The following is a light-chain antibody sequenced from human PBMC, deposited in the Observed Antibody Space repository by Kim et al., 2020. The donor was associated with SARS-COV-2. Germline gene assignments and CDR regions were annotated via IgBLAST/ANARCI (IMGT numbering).Light chain of an antibody. Sequence: SYELTQPLSVSVALGQTARITCGGNNIGSKDVHWYQQKPGQAPVLVIYRDSNRPSGIPGRFSGSNSGNTATLTISRAQAGDEADYYCQVWDSSDVVFGGG. CDR3: QVWDSSDVV. V-gene: IGLV3-9*01. CDR1: NIGSKD. J-gene: IGLJ2*01. CDR2: RDS.